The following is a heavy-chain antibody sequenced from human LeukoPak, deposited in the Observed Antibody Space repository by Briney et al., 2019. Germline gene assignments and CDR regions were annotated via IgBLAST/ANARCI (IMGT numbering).Heavy chain of an antibody. V-gene: IGHV4-4*07. CDR2: IYTSGST. D-gene: IGHD3-22*01. Sequence: SETLSLTCTVSGGSISSYYWSWIRQPAGKGLEWIGRIYTSGSTNYNPSLKSRVTMSVDTSKNQFSLKLSSVTAADTAVYYCARGDSSGYYKLFDYWGQGTLVTVSS. CDR3: ARGDSSGYYKLFDY. J-gene: IGHJ4*02. CDR1: GGSISSYY.